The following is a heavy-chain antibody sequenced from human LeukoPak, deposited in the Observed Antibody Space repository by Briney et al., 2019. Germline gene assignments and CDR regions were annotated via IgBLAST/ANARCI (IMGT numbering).Heavy chain of an antibody. CDR2: INPNSGDT. J-gene: IGHJ4*02. CDR1: EYTFSVYH. D-gene: IGHD1-14*01. Sequence: ASVKVSCKASEYTFSVYHIHWVRLAPGQGLEWMAWINPNSGDTNYAQKFQGRVTMTRDTSISTGYMELSRLKSDDTAVYYCALWAIEPLDYWGQGTLVTVSS. V-gene: IGHV1-2*02. CDR3: ALWAIEPLDY.